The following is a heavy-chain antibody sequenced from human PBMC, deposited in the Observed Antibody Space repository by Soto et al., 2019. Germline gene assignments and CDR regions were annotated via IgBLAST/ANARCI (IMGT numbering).Heavy chain of an antibody. CDR3: ATEVRVTNYLYYGMDV. D-gene: IGHD2-21*02. V-gene: IGHV3-30*03. Sequence: QVQLVESGGGVVQPGRALRLSCAASGFSFNTSGMHWVRQAPGKGLEWVAVIAFDGSQEFYGDSVRGRFTISRDNSKNTLFLQIKGLTPEDTSVYYCATEVRVTNYLYYGMDVWGQGTTVTVSS. CDR2: IAFDGSQE. J-gene: IGHJ6*02. CDR1: GFSFNTSG.